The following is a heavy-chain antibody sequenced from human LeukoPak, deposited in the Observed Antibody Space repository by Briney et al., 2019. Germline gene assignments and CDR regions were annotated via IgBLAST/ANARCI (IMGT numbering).Heavy chain of an antibody. CDR2: IKQDGSVK. V-gene: IGHV3-7*01. CDR1: GFTFSSYW. CDR3: ATSSAAPGNN. Sequence: QAGGSLRLSCAASGFTFSSYWMSWVRQAPWKGLEWVANIKQDGSVKYYVGSVKGRFTISRDNAENSLYLQMNSLRAEDTAVYYCATSSAAPGNNWGQGTLVTVSS. D-gene: IGHD1/OR15-1a*01. J-gene: IGHJ4*02.